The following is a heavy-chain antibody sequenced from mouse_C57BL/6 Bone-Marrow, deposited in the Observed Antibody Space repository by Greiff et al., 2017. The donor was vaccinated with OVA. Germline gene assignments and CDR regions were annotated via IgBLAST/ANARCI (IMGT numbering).Heavy chain of an antibody. CDR3: ARSAPLYYDYDWFAY. D-gene: IGHD2-4*01. J-gene: IGHJ3*01. V-gene: IGHV1-80*01. Sequence: QVQLQQSGAELVKPGASVKISCKASGYAFSSYWMNWVKQRPGKGLEWIGQIYPGDGDTNSKGKLKGKGTLTADKSSSTAYMQLSSLTSEDSAVYFCARSAPLYYDYDWFAYWGQGTLVTVSA. CDR1: GYAFSSYW. CDR2: IYPGDGDT.